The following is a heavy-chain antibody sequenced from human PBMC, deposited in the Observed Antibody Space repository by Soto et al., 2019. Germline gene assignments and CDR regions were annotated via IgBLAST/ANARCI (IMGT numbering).Heavy chain of an antibody. CDR3: AKALRIAAAGTRLGGMDV. D-gene: IGHD6-13*01. V-gene: IGHV3-30*18. CDR2: ISYDGSNK. Sequence: GGSLRLSCAASGFTFSSYGMHWVRQAPGKGLEWVAVISYDGSNKYYADSVKGRFTISRDNSKNTLYLQMNSLRAEDTAVYYCAKALRIAAAGTRLGGMDVWGQGTTVTVSS. J-gene: IGHJ6*02. CDR1: GFTFSSYG.